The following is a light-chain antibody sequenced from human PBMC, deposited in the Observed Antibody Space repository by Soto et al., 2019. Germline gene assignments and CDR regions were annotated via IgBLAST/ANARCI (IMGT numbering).Light chain of an antibody. CDR2: RVS. J-gene: IGKJ1*01. V-gene: IGKV2-30*01. CDR3: MQGTSWPWT. Sequence: VVMSQSPLSLPVTLGQPASISCRSSQSLVKTDGITYLNWFHQRPGQSPRRLINRVSRRDSGVPDRFSGSGSGTDFTLKISRVEAEDVGVYYCMQGTSWPWTFGQGTKVDIK. CDR1: QSLVKTDGITY.